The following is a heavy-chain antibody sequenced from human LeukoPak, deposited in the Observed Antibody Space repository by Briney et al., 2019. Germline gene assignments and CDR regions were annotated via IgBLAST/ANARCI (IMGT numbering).Heavy chain of an antibody. CDR2: IYYSGST. J-gene: IGHJ4*02. CDR3: ARGSAWYFVY. D-gene: IGHD6-19*01. CDR1: GDSVSSGSSY. Sequence: SETLFLTCTVSGDSVSSGSSYWSWIRQPPGKGLEWIGYIYYSGSTNYNPSLKSRVTISVDTSKNQFSLKLSSVTAADTAVYYCARGSAWYFVYWGQGTLVTVSS. V-gene: IGHV4-61*01.